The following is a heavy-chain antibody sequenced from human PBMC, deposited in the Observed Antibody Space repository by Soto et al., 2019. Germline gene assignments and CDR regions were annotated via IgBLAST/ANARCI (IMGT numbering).Heavy chain of an antibody. Sequence: LSLTCTVSGGSISSYYWSWIRQPPGKGLEWIGYIYYSGSTNYNPSLKSRVTISVDTSKNQFSLKLSSVTAADTAVYYCARKVPTGGFDPWGQGTLVTVSS. J-gene: IGHJ5*02. CDR2: IYYSGST. CDR3: ARKVPTGGFDP. V-gene: IGHV4-59*01. D-gene: IGHD1-1*01. CDR1: GGSISSYY.